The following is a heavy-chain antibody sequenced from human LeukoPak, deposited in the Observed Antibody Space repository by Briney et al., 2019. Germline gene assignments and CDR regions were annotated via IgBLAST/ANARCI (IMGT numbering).Heavy chain of an antibody. CDR1: GFTFSGFW. CDR2: INSDGSEG. CDR3: ARSSYSSSSSV. Sequence: GGSLRLSCAVSGFTFSGFWMSWSRQAPGKGLEWVASINSDGSEGYYADVVKGRFTISRDNAKNPLYLQINSLRAEDTAVYYCARSSYSSSSSVWGQGTMVTVSS. J-gene: IGHJ3*01. V-gene: IGHV3-7*03. D-gene: IGHD6-6*01.